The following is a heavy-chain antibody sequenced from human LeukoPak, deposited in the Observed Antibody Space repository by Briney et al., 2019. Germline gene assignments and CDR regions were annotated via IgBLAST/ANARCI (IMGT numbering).Heavy chain of an antibody. Sequence: PSETLSLTCAVYGGSFSGYYWSWIRQPPGKGLEWIGEINHSGSTNYNPSLKSRVTISVDTSKNQFSLKLSSVTAADTAVYYCASGSYPFDYWGRGTLVTVSS. CDR3: ASGSYPFDY. CDR2: INHSGST. J-gene: IGHJ4*02. V-gene: IGHV4-34*01. CDR1: GGSFSGYY.